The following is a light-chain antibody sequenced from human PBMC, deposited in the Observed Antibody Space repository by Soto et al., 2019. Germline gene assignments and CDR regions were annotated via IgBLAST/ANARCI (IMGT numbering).Light chain of an antibody. Sequence: EVVMTQSPATLSVSPGERTSLSRRASQSVGTNLGWYQQKPGQAPRLLIYKTSTRATGIPARFSGSGSGTEFTLTISSLQSEDIAVYYCQQYANWPLTFGGGTKVDIK. V-gene: IGKV3-15*01. CDR2: KTS. J-gene: IGKJ4*01. CDR1: QSVGTN. CDR3: QQYANWPLT.